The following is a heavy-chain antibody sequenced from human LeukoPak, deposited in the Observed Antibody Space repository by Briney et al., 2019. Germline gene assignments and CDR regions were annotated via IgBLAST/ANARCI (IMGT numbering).Heavy chain of an antibody. CDR1: GGTFSSYA. V-gene: IGHV1-69*05. Sequence: ASVKVSCKASGGTFSSYAISWVRQAPGQGLEWMGGIIPIFGTANYAQKFQGRVTITTDESTSTAYMELSSLRSEDTAMYYCARRSSGYLGVDYWGQGTLVTVSS. CDR2: IIPIFGTA. CDR3: ARRSSGYLGVDY. D-gene: IGHD3-22*01. J-gene: IGHJ4*02.